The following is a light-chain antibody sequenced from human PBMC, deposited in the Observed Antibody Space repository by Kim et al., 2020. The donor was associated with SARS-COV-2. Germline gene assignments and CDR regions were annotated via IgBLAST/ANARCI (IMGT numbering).Light chain of an antibody. Sequence: VALGQKARITCGGNNMGSIKVPWFQQKPGQAPVLLIYRDTNRPSGIPERFSGSNSGNTATLTISRAQAGDEADYYCQVWASSTVVFGGGTQLTVL. CDR3: QVWASSTVV. J-gene: IGLJ3*02. CDR1: NMGSIK. V-gene: IGLV3-9*01. CDR2: RDT.